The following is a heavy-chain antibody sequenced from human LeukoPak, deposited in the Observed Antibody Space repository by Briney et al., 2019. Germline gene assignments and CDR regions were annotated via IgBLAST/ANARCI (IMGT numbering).Heavy chain of an antibody. CDR3: ARVCSSTSCTYYYYGMDV. Sequence: SETLSLTCSVSGGSISSGGYYWSWIRQHPGKGLEWLGYIYYSGSTYYNPSLKSRVTISVDTSKNQFSLKLSSVTAADTAVYYCARVCSSTSCTYYYYGMDVWGQGTTVTVSS. CDR1: GGSISSGGYY. V-gene: IGHV4-31*03. CDR2: IYYSGST. D-gene: IGHD2-2*01. J-gene: IGHJ6*02.